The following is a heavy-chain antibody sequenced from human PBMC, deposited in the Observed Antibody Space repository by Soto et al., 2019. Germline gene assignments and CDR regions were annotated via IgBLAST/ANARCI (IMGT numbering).Heavy chain of an antibody. CDR1: GYTFTSYA. J-gene: IGHJ3*02. Sequence: QVQLVQSGAEVKKPGASVKVSCKASGYTFTSYAMHWVRQAPGQRLEWMGWINAGNGNTKYSQKFQGRVTITRDTSASTAYIGLSSLRSEDTAVYSFARAEGPLDAFDIWGQGTMVTVSS. CDR3: ARAEGPLDAFDI. V-gene: IGHV1-3*01. CDR2: INAGNGNT.